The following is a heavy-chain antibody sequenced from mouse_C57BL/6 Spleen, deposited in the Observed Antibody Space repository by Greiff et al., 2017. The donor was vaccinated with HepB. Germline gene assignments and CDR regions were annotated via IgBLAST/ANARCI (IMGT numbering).Heavy chain of an antibody. V-gene: IGHV1-78*01. CDR2: IYPRDGST. J-gene: IGHJ2*01. D-gene: IGHD2-4*01. CDR1: GYTFTDHT. Sequence: VKLMESDAELVKPGASVKISCKVSGYTFTDHTIHWMKQRPEQGLEWIGYIYPRDGSTKYNEKFKGKATLTADKSSSTAYMQLNSLTSEDSAVYFCARGRDYVSYFDYWGQGTTLTVSS. CDR3: ARGRDYVSYFDY.